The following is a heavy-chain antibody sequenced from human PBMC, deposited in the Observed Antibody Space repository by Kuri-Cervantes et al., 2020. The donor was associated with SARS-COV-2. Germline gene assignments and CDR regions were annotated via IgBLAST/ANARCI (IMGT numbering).Heavy chain of an antibody. CDR1: GFTFSSYA. V-gene: IGHV3-30*04. CDR3: AKDLIFSSSSGYYYYMDV. D-gene: IGHD6-6*01. Sequence: GGSLRLSCAASGFTFSSYAMHWVRQAPGKGLEWVAVISDDAKKKYYADSVKGRFTISRDNSKNTLYLQMNSLRAEDTAVYYCAKDLIFSSSSGYYYYMDVWGKGTTVTVSS. J-gene: IGHJ6*03. CDR2: ISDDAKKK.